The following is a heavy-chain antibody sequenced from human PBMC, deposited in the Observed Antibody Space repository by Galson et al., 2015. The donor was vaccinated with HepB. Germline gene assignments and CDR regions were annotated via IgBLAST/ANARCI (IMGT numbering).Heavy chain of an antibody. V-gene: IGHV4-39*07. CDR1: GGSISRSGYY. CDR2: IYYSGTT. J-gene: IGHJ5*02. D-gene: IGHD2-8*01. Sequence: SETLSLTCTVSGGSISRSGYYWGWIRQPPGKGLEWIGSIYYSGTTFYNPSLKSRVTISVDTSKNQSSLKLSSVTAADTAVYYCARGYCTNGVCYGFDPWGQGTLVTVSS. CDR3: ARGYCTNGVCYGFDP.